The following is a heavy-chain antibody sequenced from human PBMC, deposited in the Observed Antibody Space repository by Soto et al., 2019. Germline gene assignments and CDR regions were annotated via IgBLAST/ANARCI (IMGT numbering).Heavy chain of an antibody. D-gene: IGHD1-26*01. Sequence: GASGEVSCRASGYRVTSYVIRWVREAPGQGLEWMGWISAYNGNTNYAKKLQGRVTMTPDTSTSTAYMELRILRSDDTAVYYRAREYIVGATKGFDYWGQGTLVTVSS. V-gene: IGHV1-18*01. CDR1: GYRVTSYV. J-gene: IGHJ4*02. CDR3: AREYIVGATKGFDY. CDR2: ISAYNGNT.